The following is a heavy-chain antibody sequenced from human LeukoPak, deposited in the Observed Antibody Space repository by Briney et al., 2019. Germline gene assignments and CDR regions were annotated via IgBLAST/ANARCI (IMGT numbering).Heavy chain of an antibody. Sequence: SETLSLTCTVSGGSIRSYYWSWIRQPAGKGLEWIGRINTSGSTNYNPSLKSRVTMSLDTSKNQFSLKLSSVTAADTAVYYCASEFYYDNSGYYSLVYWGQGTLVTVSS. CDR3: ASEFYYDNSGYYSLVY. D-gene: IGHD3-22*01. CDR2: INTSGST. J-gene: IGHJ4*02. V-gene: IGHV4-4*07. CDR1: GGSIRSYY.